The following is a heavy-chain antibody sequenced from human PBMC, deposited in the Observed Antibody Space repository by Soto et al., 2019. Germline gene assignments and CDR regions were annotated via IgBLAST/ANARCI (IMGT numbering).Heavy chain of an antibody. V-gene: IGHV3-33*08. CDR2: IWYDGSNE. CDR3: ARGYNYADY. CDR1: GFTFSTYG. D-gene: IGHD5-18*01. Sequence: GGSLRLYCAASGFTFSTYGMHWVRQAPGKGLEWVAVIWYDGSNEYYADSVRGRFTISRDNSKNTLFLQRNSLTAEDTAVYYCARGYNYADYWGQGTQVTVSS. J-gene: IGHJ4*02.